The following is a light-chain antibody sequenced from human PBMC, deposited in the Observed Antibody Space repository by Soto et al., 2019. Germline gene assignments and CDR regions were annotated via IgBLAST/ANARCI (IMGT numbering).Light chain of an antibody. V-gene: IGLV2-14*01. Sequence: QSALTQPASVSGSPGQSITISCTGTSSNVGGYNYVSWYQQHPGKAAKLMIYEVSKRPQRVSNRFSGSKSGNTASLTISGLQAEDEADYYCSSYTSSSTLLYVFGTGTKLTVL. J-gene: IGLJ1*01. CDR3: SSYTSSSTLLYV. CDR2: EVS. CDR1: SSNVGGYNY.